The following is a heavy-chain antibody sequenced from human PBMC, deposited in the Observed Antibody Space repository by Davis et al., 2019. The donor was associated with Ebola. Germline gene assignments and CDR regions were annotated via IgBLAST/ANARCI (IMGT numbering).Heavy chain of an antibody. V-gene: IGHV1-3*01. CDR2: INAGNGNA. CDR3: ARDHYSGSGSWTD. J-gene: IGHJ4*02. CDR1: GYTFNSYA. Sequence: ASVKVSCKASGYTFNSYAMHWVRQAPGQRLEWMGWINAGNGNAKYSQKFQGRVTITRDTSASTAYMELSSLRSEDTAVYYCARDHYSGSGSWTDWGQGTLVTVSS. D-gene: IGHD3-10*01.